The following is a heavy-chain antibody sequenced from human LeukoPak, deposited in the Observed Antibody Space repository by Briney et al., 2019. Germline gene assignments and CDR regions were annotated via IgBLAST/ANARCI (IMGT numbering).Heavy chain of an antibody. J-gene: IGHJ6*02. CDR2: INPNSGDT. CDR1: GYTFTGYY. V-gene: IGHV1-2*02. CDR3: ARDRDDYGSGSFYYYYGMDV. Sequence: GASVKVSFKVSGYTFTGYYMNWVRQAPGQGLEWMGWINPNSGDTSYAQKFQGRVSMTRDTSISTAYMELSRLRSDDTAVYYCARDRDDYGSGSFYYYYGMDVWGQGTTVTVSS. D-gene: IGHD3-10*01.